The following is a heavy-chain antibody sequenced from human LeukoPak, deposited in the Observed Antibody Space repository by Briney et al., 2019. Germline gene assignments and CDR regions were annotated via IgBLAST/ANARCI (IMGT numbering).Heavy chain of an antibody. V-gene: IGHV3-7*01. D-gene: IGHD5-12*01. CDR1: GFTFSSYW. J-gene: IGHJ5*02. CDR3: AKALVATITWSWFDP. CDR2: IKQDGSEK. Sequence: PGGSLRLSCAASGFTFSSYWMSWVRQAPGKGLEWVANIKQDGSEKYYVDSVKGRFTISRDNAKNSLYLQMNSLRAEDTAVYYCAKALVATITWSWFDPWGQGTLVTVSS.